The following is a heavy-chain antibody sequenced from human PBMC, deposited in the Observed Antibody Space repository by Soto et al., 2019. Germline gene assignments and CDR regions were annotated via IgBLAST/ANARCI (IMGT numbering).Heavy chain of an antibody. V-gene: IGHV2-5*02. CDR1: GFSLNTSGVG. Sequence: QSTLKESGPTLVKPTQTLTLTCIFSGFSLNTSGVGVGWIRQPPGKALEWLALIYWDDDKRYSPSLKSRLTITKDTSKNQVVLTMTNMDPVDTATYYCAQLEDNWNYGNWFDPWGQGTLVTVSS. D-gene: IGHD1-7*01. CDR3: AQLEDNWNYGNWFDP. J-gene: IGHJ5*02. CDR2: IYWDDDK.